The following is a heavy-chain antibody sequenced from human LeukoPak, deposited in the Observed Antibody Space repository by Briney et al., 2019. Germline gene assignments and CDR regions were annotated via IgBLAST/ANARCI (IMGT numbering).Heavy chain of an antibody. V-gene: IGHV3-48*03. CDR3: AELGITMIGGV. CDR2: ISFSGNSI. Sequence: GGSLRLSCAASGFTFSDYEMHWVRQAPGKGLEWVSFISFSGNSIYYADSVKGRFTTSRDNAKNSLYLQMNSLRAEDTAVYYCAELGITMIGGVWGKGTTVTISS. CDR1: GFTFSDYE. D-gene: IGHD3-10*02. J-gene: IGHJ6*04.